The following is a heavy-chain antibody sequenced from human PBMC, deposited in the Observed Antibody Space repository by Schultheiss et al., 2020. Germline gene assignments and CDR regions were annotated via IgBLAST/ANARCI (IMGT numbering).Heavy chain of an antibody. D-gene: IGHD6-19*01. Sequence: GSLRLSCAASGFTFSSYWMSWVRQAPGKGLEWIGNIYYSGSTYYNPSLKSRVTISVDTSKNQFSLKLSSVTAADTAVYYCAREKVAGPLIDYWGQGTLVTVSS. CDR1: GFTFSSYW. V-gene: IGHV4-59*01. CDR3: AREKVAGPLIDY. CDR2: IYYSGST. J-gene: IGHJ4*02.